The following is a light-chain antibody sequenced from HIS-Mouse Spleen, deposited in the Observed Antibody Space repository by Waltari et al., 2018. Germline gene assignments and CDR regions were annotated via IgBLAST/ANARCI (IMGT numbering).Light chain of an antibody. V-gene: IGLV3-10*01. CDR3: YSTDSSGNHRV. J-gene: IGLJ2*01. CDR1: ASPKKY. Sequence: SYELTQPPSVSVSPGQTARITCSGDASPKKYAYWYQQKSGQAPVLVIYEDSKRPSGIPERFSGSSSGTMDTLTISGAQVEDEADYYCYSTDSSGNHRVFGGGTKLTVL. CDR2: EDS.